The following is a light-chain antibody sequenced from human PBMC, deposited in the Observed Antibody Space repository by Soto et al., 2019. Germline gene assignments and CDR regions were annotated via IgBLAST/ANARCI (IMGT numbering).Light chain of an antibody. CDR3: QQYNDWPYT. CDR2: GAS. Sequence: EIVMTQSPATLSVSPGERATLSRRASQSVNNNLAWYQQKPGQAPSLLIYGASTRATVIPARFSGSGSGTEFTLTISSLQSEDFAIYYCQQYNDWPYTFGQGTKLEIK. CDR1: QSVNNN. V-gene: IGKV3-15*01. J-gene: IGKJ2*01.